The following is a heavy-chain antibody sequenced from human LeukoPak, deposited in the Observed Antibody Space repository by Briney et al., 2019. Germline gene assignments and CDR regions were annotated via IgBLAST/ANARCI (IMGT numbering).Heavy chain of an antibody. CDR1: GFTFSSYG. CDR2: ISYDGSNK. D-gene: IGHD5-24*01. V-gene: IGHV3-30*03. CDR3: ARVPGDGYNSYDAFDI. J-gene: IGHJ3*02. Sequence: GRSLRLSCAASGFTFSSYGMHWVRQAPGKGLEWVAVISYDGSNKYYADSVKGRFTISRDNSKSTLYLQMNSLRAEDTAVYYCARVPGDGYNSYDAFDIWGQGTMVTVSS.